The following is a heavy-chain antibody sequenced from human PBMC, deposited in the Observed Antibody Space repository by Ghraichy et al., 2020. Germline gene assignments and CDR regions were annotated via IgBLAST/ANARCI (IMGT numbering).Heavy chain of an antibody. Sequence: GALSLTCTVSGGSISSYYWSWIRQPPGKGLEWIGYIYYSGSTNYNPSLKRRVTISVDTSKNQFSLKLSSVTAADTAVYYCARGEFTMVRGVMPYGMDVWGQGTTVTVSS. CDR1: GGSISSYY. V-gene: IGHV4-59*01. J-gene: IGHJ6*02. CDR2: IYYSGST. CDR3: ARGEFTMVRGVMPYGMDV. D-gene: IGHD3-10*01.